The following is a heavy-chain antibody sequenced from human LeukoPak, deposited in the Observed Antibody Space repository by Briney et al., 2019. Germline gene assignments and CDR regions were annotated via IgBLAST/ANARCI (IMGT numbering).Heavy chain of an antibody. CDR3: AKSNSGQPYYDFWSGQRGYYYYMDV. J-gene: IGHJ6*03. CDR1: GFPFSAYY. Sequence: GGSLRLSCAASGFPFSAYYMSWLRQAPGKGLEWISHISGSGDTIYYADSVKGRFTISRDNSKNTLYLQMNSLRAEDTAVYYCAKSNSGQPYYDFWSGQRGYYYYMDVWGKGTTVTVSS. D-gene: IGHD3-3*01. V-gene: IGHV3-23*01. CDR2: ISGSGDTI.